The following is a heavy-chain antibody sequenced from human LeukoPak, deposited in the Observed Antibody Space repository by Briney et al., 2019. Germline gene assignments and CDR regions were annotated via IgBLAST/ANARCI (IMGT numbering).Heavy chain of an antibody. CDR3: ARGKGHYYGSGSSPYYFDY. V-gene: IGHV3-13*01. CDR2: TGTAGDT. D-gene: IGHD3-10*01. Sequence: GGSLRLSCAASGFTFSSYDMHWVRQATGKGLEWVSATGTAGDTYYPGSVKGRFTISRENAKNSLYLQMNSLRAGDTAVYYCARGKGHYYGSGSSPYYFDYWGQGTLVTVSS. CDR1: GFTFSSYD. J-gene: IGHJ4*02.